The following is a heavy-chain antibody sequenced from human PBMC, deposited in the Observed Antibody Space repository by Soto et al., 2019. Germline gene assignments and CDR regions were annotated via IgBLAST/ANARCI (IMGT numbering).Heavy chain of an antibody. CDR2: VSAYNGNT. J-gene: IGHJ3*02. D-gene: IGHD2-8*01. V-gene: IGHV1-18*01. CDR1: GYSFINYD. Sequence: QVQLVQSGAEVKKPGASVKVSCKASGYSFINYDISWVRQAPGHGLEWMGWVSAYNGNTNYAQKFQGRVTMTTDTSTSTAYMELRSLRSDHTAVYYCARDFNCTRRCIDVFDISGQGTMVTVSS. CDR3: ARDFNCTRRCIDVFDI.